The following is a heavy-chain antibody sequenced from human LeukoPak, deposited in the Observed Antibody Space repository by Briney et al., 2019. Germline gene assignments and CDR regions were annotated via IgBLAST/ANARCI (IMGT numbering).Heavy chain of an antibody. J-gene: IGHJ3*02. CDR3: AKDGGGYTPGAFDI. D-gene: IGHD5-12*01. CDR2: ISWNSGSI. CDR1: GFRFDGYA. V-gene: IGHV3-9*01. Sequence: GRSLRLSCAASGFRFDGYAMHWVRQAPGKGLEWVSGISWNSGSIGYADSVKGRFTISRDNAKNSLYLQMNSLRAEDTALYYCAKDGGGYTPGAFDIWGQGTMVTVSS.